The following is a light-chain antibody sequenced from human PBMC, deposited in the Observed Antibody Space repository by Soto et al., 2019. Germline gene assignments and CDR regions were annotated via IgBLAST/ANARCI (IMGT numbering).Light chain of an antibody. CDR1: QTVSSN. J-gene: IGKJ2*01. Sequence: EIVMTQSPATLSVSPGERATLSCRASQTVSSNLAWYQQKPGQPPRLLVYGASTRATDIPARFSGRGSGTEFYLTTSSLQHEQFAVYYCQQSNNWPYTFGQGTKLEIK. CDR3: QQSNNWPYT. CDR2: GAS. V-gene: IGKV3-15*01.